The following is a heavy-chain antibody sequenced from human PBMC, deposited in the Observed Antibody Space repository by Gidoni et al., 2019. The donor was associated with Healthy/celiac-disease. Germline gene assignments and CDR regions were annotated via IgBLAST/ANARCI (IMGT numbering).Heavy chain of an antibody. Sequence: EVQLFESGGGLVQPGGSLRLSCAAYGFPFSSYAMGWVRQAPGKGLEWVSAISGSGCSTYYADSVKGRFTISRDNSKNTLYLQMNSLRAEDTAVYYCAKAPGSSGWYWFDPWGQGTLVTVSS. D-gene: IGHD6-19*01. CDR3: AKAPGSSGWYWFDP. CDR2: ISGSGCST. J-gene: IGHJ5*02. V-gene: IGHV3-23*01. CDR1: GFPFSSYA.